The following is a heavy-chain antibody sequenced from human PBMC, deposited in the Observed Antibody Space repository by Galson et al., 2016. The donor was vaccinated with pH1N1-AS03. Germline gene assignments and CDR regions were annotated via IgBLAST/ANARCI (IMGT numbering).Heavy chain of an antibody. D-gene: IGHD6-19*01. J-gene: IGHJ4*02. CDR3: TRAIALADSI. CDR1: GFTSSSYW. V-gene: IGHV3-7*03. CDR2: IKQDGSDK. Sequence: SLRLSCAASGFTSSSYWMSWVRQAPGKGLEWVANIKQDGSDKYYVDSVKGRFTISRDNAKNSLYLQMNNLRAEDTAVYYCTRAIALADSIWGQGTLVTVSS.